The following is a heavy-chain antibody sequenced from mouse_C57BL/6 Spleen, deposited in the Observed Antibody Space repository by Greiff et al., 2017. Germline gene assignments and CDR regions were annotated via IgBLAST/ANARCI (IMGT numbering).Heavy chain of an antibody. J-gene: IGHJ4*01. V-gene: IGHV1-82*01. D-gene: IGHD2-5*01. CDR1: GYAFRSSW. Sequence: QVQLQQSGPELVKPGASVKISCKASGYAFRSSWMNWVKQRPGKGLEWIGRIYPGDGDTNYNGKFKGKATLTADKSSSTAYMQLSSLTSEDSAVYFCARAYSNYYYAMDYWGQGTSVTVSS. CDR2: IYPGDGDT. CDR3: ARAYSNYYYAMDY.